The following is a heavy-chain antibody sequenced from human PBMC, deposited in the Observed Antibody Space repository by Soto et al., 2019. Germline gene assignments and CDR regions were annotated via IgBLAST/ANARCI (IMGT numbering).Heavy chain of an antibody. J-gene: IGHJ3*02. CDR3: HIVVVPAAILAFDI. CDR1: GGSFSGYY. CDR2: INHSGST. Sequence: SETLSLTCAVYGGSFSGYYWSWIRQPPGKGLEWIGEINHSGSTNYNPSLKSRVTISVDTSKNQFSLKLSSVTAADTAVYYCHIVVVPAAILAFDIWGQGTMVTVS. D-gene: IGHD2-2*01. V-gene: IGHV4-34*01.